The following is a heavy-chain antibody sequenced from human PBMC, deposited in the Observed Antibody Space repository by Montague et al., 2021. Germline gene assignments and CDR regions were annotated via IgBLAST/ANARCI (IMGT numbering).Heavy chain of an antibody. Sequence: TSWSTTYISSLNSRVTISVDTSKNQFSLRLNYVTAADTAVYYCVMEGGNMTSDFWGQGILVTVSS. V-gene: IGHV4-4*08. CDR3: VMEGGNMTSDF. CDR2: TSWST. J-gene: IGHJ4*02. D-gene: IGHD1-26*01.